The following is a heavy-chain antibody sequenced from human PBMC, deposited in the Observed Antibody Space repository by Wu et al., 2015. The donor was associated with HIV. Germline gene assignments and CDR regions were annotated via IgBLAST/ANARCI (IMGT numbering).Heavy chain of an antibody. Sequence: QVQLVQSGAEVKKPGSSVKVSCKASGGTFSSYAISWVRQAPGQGLEWMGGIIPIFGTTNYAQNFQGRVTITTDESTNTAYMELSSLRSDDTAVYYCARVIGGGGGGSSEWQGTGFDPWGQGTLVTVSS. CDR2: IIPIFGTT. CDR1: GGTFSSYA. J-gene: IGHJ5*02. CDR3: ARVIGGGGGGSSEWQGTGFDP. V-gene: IGHV1-69*05. D-gene: IGHD2-2*01.